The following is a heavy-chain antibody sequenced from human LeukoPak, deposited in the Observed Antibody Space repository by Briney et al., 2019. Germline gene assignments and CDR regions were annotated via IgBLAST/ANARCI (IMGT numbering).Heavy chain of an antibody. Sequence: GGSLRLSCAASGFSFSSYGMHWVRQAPGKGLEWVAVIWYDGIRKYYADSVKGRFTISRDNTKNSVYLQMNSLRAEDTAVYYCARDAPAGEKPEYFFDYWGQGTLVTVSS. J-gene: IGHJ4*02. CDR3: ARDAPAGEKPEYFFDY. V-gene: IGHV3-33*01. CDR2: IWYDGIRK. CDR1: GFSFSSYG.